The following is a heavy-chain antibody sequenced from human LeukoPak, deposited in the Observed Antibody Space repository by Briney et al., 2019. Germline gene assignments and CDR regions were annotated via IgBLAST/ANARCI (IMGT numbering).Heavy chain of an antibody. V-gene: IGHV4-61*02. CDR1: GCPISSGSYY. D-gene: IGHD6-6*01. CDR3: AVSSSTADFDP. Sequence: SQALSLTCTVSGCPISSGSYYWSWVRQPAGKGLEWIGRIYTSGSTDYNPSLKSRVTISVDTSRNQFSLKLTSVNAADTAVYYCAVSSSTADFDPWGQGTLVTVSS. J-gene: IGHJ5*02. CDR2: IYTSGST.